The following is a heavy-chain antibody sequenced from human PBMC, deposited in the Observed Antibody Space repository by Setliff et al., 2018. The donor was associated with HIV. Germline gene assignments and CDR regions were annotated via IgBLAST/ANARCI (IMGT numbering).Heavy chain of an antibody. D-gene: IGHD6-13*01. CDR2: IKQDGSEK. CDR1: GFTFSGHW. Sequence: GGSLRLSCAASGFTFSGHWMTWVRQAPGKGLESVANIKQDGSEKYYVDSVKGRFTISRDNSKNTLYVQMNSLRAEDTAVYYCARDHVSASIAAVPGYWGQGTLVTVSS. CDR3: ARDHVSASIAAVPGY. J-gene: IGHJ4*02. V-gene: IGHV3-7*01.